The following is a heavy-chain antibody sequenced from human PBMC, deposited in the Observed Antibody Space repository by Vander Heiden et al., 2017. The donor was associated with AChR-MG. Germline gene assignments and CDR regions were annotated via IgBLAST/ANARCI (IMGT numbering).Heavy chain of an antibody. CDR1: GGSIRSSSYY. V-gene: IGHV4-39*01. D-gene: IGHD3-10*01. J-gene: IGHJ6*03. Sequence: QLQLQESGPGLVKPSETLSLTCTVSGGSIRSSSYYWGWIRQPPGKGLEWIGSIYYSGSTYYNPSLKSRVTISVDTSKNQFSLKLSSVTAADTAVYYCARRIWGVRGGVSYYYMDVWGKGTTVTVSS. CDR2: IYYSGST. CDR3: ARRIWGVRGGVSYYYMDV.